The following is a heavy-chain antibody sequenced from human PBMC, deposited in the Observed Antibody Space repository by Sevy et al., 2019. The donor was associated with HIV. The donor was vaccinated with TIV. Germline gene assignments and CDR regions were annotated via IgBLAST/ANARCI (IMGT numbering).Heavy chain of an antibody. CDR1: GYTFTSYD. J-gene: IGHJ4*02. Sequence: ASVKVSCKASGYTFTSYDINWVRQATGQGLEWMGWMNPNSGNTGYAQKFQGRVTMTRNTSISTAYMELSSLRSEDTAVHYCAGVSHRLNYYGSGSYVLDYWGQGTLVTVSS. V-gene: IGHV1-8*01. D-gene: IGHD3-10*01. CDR2: MNPNSGNT. CDR3: AGVSHRLNYYGSGSYVLDY.